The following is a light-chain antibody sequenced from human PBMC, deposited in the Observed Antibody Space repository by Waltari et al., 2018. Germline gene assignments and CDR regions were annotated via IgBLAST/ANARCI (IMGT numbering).Light chain of an antibody. J-gene: IGKJ2*02. V-gene: IGKV1-39*01. CDR3: QQSYSTPLCT. Sequence: DIQMTQSPSSLSASVGDRVTITCRASQSISSYLNWYQQKPGKAPKLLIYAASSLQSGVPSRFSDSGSGTDFTLTISSLQPEDFATYYCQQSYSTPLCTFGQGTKLEIK. CDR2: AAS. CDR1: QSISSY.